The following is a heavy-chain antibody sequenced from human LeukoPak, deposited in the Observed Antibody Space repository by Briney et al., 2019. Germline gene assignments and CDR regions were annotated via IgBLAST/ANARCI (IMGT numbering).Heavy chain of an antibody. CDR2: IIPIFGTA. D-gene: IGHD6-13*01. J-gene: IGHJ3*02. V-gene: IGHV1-69*06. CDR3: ARDRQRIAAALDAFDI. Sequence: GASMKVSCKASGGTSSSYAISWVRQAPGQRLECMGSIIPIFGTANYAQKFQGRVTITADKSTSTAYMELSSLRSEDTAVYYCARDRQRIAAALDAFDIWGQGTMVTVSS. CDR1: GGTSSSYA.